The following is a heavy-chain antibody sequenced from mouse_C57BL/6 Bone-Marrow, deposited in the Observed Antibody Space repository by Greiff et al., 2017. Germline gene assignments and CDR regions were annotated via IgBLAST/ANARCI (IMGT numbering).Heavy chain of an antibody. CDR1: GYTFTDYE. V-gene: IGHV1-15*01. J-gene: IGHJ1*03. CDR3: TRPTVVAKADV. Sequence: QVQLQQSGAELVRPGASVTLSCKASGYTFTDYEMHWVKQTPVHGLEWIGAIDPETGGTAYNQKFKGKAILTADKSSSTAYMELRILTSEDSAVYYCTRPTVVAKADVWGTGTTVTVSS. CDR2: IDPETGGT. D-gene: IGHD1-1*01.